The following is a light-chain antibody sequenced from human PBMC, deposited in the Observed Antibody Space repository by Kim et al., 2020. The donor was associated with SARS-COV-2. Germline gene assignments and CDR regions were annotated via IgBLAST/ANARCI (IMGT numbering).Light chain of an antibody. V-gene: IGLV1-47*01. J-gene: IGLJ3*02. Sequence: ELTQPPSASGTPGQRVTISCSGSSSNIGSNYVYWYQQLPGTAPKLLIYRDNQRPSGVPDRFSGSKSGTSASLAISGLRSEDEAEYYCATWDDSLSGVFGGGTQLTVL. CDR3: ATWDDSLSGV. CDR2: RDN. CDR1: SSNIGSNY.